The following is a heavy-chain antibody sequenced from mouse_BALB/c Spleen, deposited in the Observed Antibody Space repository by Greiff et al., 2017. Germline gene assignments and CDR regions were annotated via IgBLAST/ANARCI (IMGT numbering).Heavy chain of an antibody. V-gene: IGHV3-6*02. J-gene: IGHJ2*01. D-gene: IGHD2-1*01. CDR2: ISYDGSN. Sequence: DVQLQESGPGLVKPSQSLSLTCSVTGYSITSGYYWNWIRQFPGNKLEWMGYISYDGSNNYNPTLKNRISITRDTSKNQFCLKLNTVTTEDTATYYCARGIGNYRDYWGQGTTLTVSS. CDR1: GYSITSGYY. CDR3: ARGIGNYRDY.